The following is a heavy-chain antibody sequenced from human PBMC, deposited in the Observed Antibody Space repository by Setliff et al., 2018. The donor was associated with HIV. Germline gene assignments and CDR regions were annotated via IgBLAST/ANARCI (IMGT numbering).Heavy chain of an antibody. Sequence: PSETLSLTCTVSGDSIITYYWTWIRQPPGKGLEWIGYIHHSGSSDYTPSLRSRVTVSVDTSKNQFSLKLTSVTAADTAVYYCAREHDYSNYRRLDSWGQGILVTVSS. CDR3: AREHDYSNYRRLDS. CDR2: IHHSGSS. J-gene: IGHJ4*02. V-gene: IGHV4-4*08. D-gene: IGHD4-4*01. CDR1: GDSIITYY.